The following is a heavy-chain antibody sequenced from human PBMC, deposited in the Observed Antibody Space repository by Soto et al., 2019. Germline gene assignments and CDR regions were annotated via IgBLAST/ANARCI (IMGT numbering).Heavy chain of an antibody. J-gene: IGHJ5*02. D-gene: IGHD2-15*01. CDR3: ARHHVPTSSENCFDP. CDR1: GYTFFTYD. Sequence: QVHLVQSGVEVKTPGASVKVSCQASGYTFFTYDIIWVRQAPGQGLEWMGWISTYSGDTKYAQKFQGRVTMTTATSTTTAYLELRSLRSDDTAVYYCARHHVPTSSENCFDPWGQGTLVTVSS. V-gene: IGHV1-18*01. CDR2: ISTYSGDT.